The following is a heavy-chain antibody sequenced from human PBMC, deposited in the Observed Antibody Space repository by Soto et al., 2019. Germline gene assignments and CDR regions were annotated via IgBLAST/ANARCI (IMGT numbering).Heavy chain of an antibody. V-gene: IGHV4-59*01. J-gene: IGHJ4*02. CDR1: GGSISSYY. CDR3: ARALGSTMVRGVIRLFGY. Sequence: PSETLSLTCTVSGGSISSYYWSWIRQPPGKGLEWIGYIYYSGSTNYNPSLKSRVTISVDTSKNQFSLKLSSVTAADTAVYYCARALGSTMVRGVIRLFGYWGQGTLVTVSS. D-gene: IGHD3-10*01. CDR2: IYYSGST.